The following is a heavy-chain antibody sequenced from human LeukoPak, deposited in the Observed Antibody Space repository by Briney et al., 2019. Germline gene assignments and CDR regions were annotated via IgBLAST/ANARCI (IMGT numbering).Heavy chain of an antibody. Sequence: PSETLSLTCAVYGGSFSGYYWSWIRQPPGKGLEWIGEINHSGSTNYNPSLKSRVTISVDTSKNQFSLKLSSVTAADTAVYYCARDKWTAVAHYYYYYGMDVWGQGTTVTVSS. V-gene: IGHV4-34*01. J-gene: IGHJ6*02. CDR1: GGSFSGYY. CDR3: ARDKWTAVAHYYYYYGMDV. D-gene: IGHD6-19*01. CDR2: INHSGST.